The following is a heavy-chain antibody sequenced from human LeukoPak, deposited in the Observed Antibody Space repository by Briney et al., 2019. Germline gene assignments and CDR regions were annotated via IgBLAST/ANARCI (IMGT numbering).Heavy chain of an antibody. V-gene: IGHV3-30*01. Sequence: GGSLRLSCAASGFTFSNSAMSWVRQAPGKGLEWVAVISYDGSNKYYADSVKGRFTISRDNSKNTPYLQMNSLRAEDTAVYYCAREIERGWGQGTLVTVSS. J-gene: IGHJ4*02. CDR3: AREIERG. CDR1: GFTFSNSA. D-gene: IGHD5-24*01. CDR2: ISYDGSNK.